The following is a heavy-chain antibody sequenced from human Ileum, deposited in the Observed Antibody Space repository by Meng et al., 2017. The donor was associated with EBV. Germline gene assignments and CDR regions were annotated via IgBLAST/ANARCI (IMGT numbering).Heavy chain of an antibody. D-gene: IGHD4-23*01. V-gene: IGHV4-34*01. CDR1: GGSFNDYY. CDR2: IDQSGYT. Sequence: VRLQRWGTGLLKPSETLSLTCAVYGGSFNDYYWTWLRQPPGKGLEWIGEIDQSGYTKFNPSLSSRATISRDTSNNQFSLRLNSVTAADTALYYCARYGRCNGNSFYCFDPWGQGTLVTVSS. CDR3: ARYGRCNGNSFYCFDP. J-gene: IGHJ5*02.